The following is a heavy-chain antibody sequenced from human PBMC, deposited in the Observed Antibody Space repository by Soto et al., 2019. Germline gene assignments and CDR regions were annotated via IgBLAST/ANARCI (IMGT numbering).Heavy chain of an antibody. Sequence: SCKASGGTFSSYAIRWVRQAPGKGLEWVSSMSSSSSYIYYADAVKGRFTISRDNAKNSLYLQMNSLRAEDPAVYYCAVLAAAGSYYYYGLAVWGQGPSVTVSS. CDR2: MSSSSSYI. CDR1: GGTFSSYA. V-gene: IGHV3-21*01. D-gene: IGHD6-13*01. J-gene: IGHJ6*02. CDR3: AVLAAAGSYYYYGLAV.